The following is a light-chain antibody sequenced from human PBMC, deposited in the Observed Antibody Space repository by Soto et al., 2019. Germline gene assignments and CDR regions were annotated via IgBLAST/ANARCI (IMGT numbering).Light chain of an antibody. CDR2: GAS. CDR1: QSVSSN. J-gene: IGKJ1*01. CDR3: QQYNNWPRT. Sequence: EILLTQSPATLSLSPGGRATLSCRASQSVSSNLAWYQQKPGQAPRLLIYGASARATGIPARFSGSGSGTEFTLTISSLQSEDFAVYYCQQYNNWPRTFGQGTKVDIK. V-gene: IGKV3-15*01.